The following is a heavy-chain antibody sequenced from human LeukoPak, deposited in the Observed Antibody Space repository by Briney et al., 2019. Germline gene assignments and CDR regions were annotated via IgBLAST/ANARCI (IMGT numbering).Heavy chain of an antibody. CDR3: ARIRLTAAGKQPLDY. CDR2: INPNSGGT. J-gene: IGHJ4*02. Sequence: ASVKISCKASGYTFTGYYMHWVRQAPGQGLEWMGWINPNSGGTIYAQNFQGRVTMTRDTSISTAYMELSSLRSDDTAVYYCARIRLTAAGKQPLDYWGQGTLVTV. CDR1: GYTFTGYY. D-gene: IGHD6-13*01. V-gene: IGHV1-2*02.